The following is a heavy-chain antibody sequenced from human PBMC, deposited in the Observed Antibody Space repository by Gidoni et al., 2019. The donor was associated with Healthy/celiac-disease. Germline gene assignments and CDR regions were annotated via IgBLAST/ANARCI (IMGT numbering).Heavy chain of an antibody. V-gene: IGHV3-9*01. D-gene: IGHD2-2*01. CDR3: AKDGGYCSSTSCYSMVDYYYMDV. CDR1: GFTFDDYA. CDR2: ISWNSGSI. Sequence: EVQLVESGGGLVQPGRSLRLSCAASGFTFDDYAMHWVRQAPGKGLEWVSGISWNSGSIGYADSVKGRFTIARDNAKNSLYLQMNSLRAEDTALYYCAKDGGYCSSTSCYSMVDYYYMDVWGKGTTVTVSS. J-gene: IGHJ6*03.